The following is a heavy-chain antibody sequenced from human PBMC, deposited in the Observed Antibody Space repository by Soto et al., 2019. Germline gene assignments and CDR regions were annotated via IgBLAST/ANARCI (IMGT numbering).Heavy chain of an antibody. CDR3: ATVPWGNGWYPFDY. D-gene: IGHD6-19*01. J-gene: IGHJ4*02. CDR1: GFTFSSYT. V-gene: IGHV3-23*01. CDR2: ISGSGDTT. Sequence: EVQLLESGGGLVQPGGSLRLSCAASGFTFSSYTMSWVRQAPGKGLEWVSGISGSGDTTYYADSVKGRFTISRDSSKDTLYLQMNSLRAEDTAVYYCATVPWGNGWYPFDYWGQGTLVTVSS.